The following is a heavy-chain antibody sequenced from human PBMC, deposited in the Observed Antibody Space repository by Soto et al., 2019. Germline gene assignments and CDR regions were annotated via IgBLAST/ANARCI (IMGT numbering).Heavy chain of an antibody. J-gene: IGHJ3*02. CDR3: AADLSARYAFDN. Sequence: SVKVSCKASGFTFTSSAVQWVRQARGQRLEWIGWIVVGSGNTNYAQKFQERVTITRDMSTSTAYMELSSLRSEDTAVYYCAADLSARYAFDNWGQGTMVTVSS. CDR2: IVVGSGNT. CDR1: GFTFTSSA. V-gene: IGHV1-58*01.